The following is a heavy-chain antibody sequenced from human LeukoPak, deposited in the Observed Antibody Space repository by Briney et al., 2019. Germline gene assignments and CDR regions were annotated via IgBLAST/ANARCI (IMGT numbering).Heavy chain of an antibody. CDR3: ARVGRMVRGVITETNWFDP. CDR1: GGTFSSYA. D-gene: IGHD3-10*01. V-gene: IGHV1-69*13. CDR2: IIPIFGTA. J-gene: IGHJ5*02. Sequence: SVKLSCNASGGTFSSYAISGVRQAPGQGLEWMGGIIPIFGTANYAQKFQGRVTITADESTSTAYKGLSSLRTEDTAVYYCARVGRMVRGVITETNWFDPWGQGTLVTVSS.